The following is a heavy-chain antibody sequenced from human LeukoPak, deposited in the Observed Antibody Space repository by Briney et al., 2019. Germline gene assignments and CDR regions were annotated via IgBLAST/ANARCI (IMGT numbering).Heavy chain of an antibody. V-gene: IGHV4-34*01. CDR3: ARATGGYSYGVDY. CDR2: INHSGST. D-gene: IGHD5-18*01. CDR1: GGSFSGYY. J-gene: IGHJ4*02. Sequence: SETLSLTCAVYGGSFSGYYWSWIRQPPGRXXXXIGEINHSGSTNYNPSLKSRVTISVDTSKNQFSLKLSSVTAADTAVYYCARATGGYSYGVDYWGQGTLVTVSS.